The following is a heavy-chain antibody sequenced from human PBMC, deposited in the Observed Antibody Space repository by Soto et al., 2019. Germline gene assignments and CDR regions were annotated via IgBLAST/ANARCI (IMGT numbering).Heavy chain of an antibody. CDR2: ISSDGQTK. J-gene: IGHJ4*01. V-gene: IGHV3-30*18. D-gene: IGHD6-19*01. Sequence: GGSLRLSCVSSGFSFSTFGIHWVRHAPGKGLEWVGVISSDGQTKYYADSVKGRFTISRDNSKNTLYLQMDSLRPEDTAVYYCAKEIAVAGDLDYWGHGTLVTVSS. CDR3: AKEIAVAGDLDY. CDR1: GFSFSTFG.